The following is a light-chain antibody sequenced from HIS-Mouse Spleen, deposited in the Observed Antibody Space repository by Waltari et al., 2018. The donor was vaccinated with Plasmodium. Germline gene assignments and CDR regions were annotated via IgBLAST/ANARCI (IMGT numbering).Light chain of an antibody. CDR2: LGS. CDR3: MQALQTPPT. V-gene: IGKV2-28*01. CDR1: QSLLHSNGYNY. J-gene: IGKJ2*01. Sequence: DIVMTQSPLSLPVTPGEPASISCRSSQSLLHSNGYNYLDWYLQKPGRSPPLLIYLGSTRAAGVPDRFSGSGSGTDCTLKISRVEAEDVGVYYCMQALQTPPTFGQGTKLEIK.